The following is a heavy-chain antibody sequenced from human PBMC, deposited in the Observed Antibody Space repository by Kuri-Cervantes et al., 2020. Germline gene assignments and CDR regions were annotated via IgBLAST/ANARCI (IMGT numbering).Heavy chain of an antibody. D-gene: IGHD6-13*01. CDR3: AKGFIASIDY. J-gene: IGHJ4*02. Sequence: GESLKISCAASGFTFSSYSMNWVRQAPGKGLEWVSSISSSSSYIYYADSVKDRFTISRDNAKNSLYLQMNSLRAEDTAVYYCAKGFIASIDYWGQGTLVTVSS. CDR2: ISSSSSYI. V-gene: IGHV3-21*01. CDR1: GFTFSSYS.